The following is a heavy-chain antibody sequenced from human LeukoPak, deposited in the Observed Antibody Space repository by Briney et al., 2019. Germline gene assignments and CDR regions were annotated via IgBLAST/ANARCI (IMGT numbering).Heavy chain of an antibody. V-gene: IGHV4-30-4*01. CDR1: GGSISSGDYY. CDR3: AREYDSSGYPGYNWFDP. J-gene: IGHJ5*02. Sequence: PSETLSLTCTVSGGSISSGDYYWSWIRQPPGKGLEWIGYIYYSGSTYYNPSLKSRVTISVDTSKNQFSLKLSSVTAADTAVYYCAREYDSSGYPGYNWFDPWGQGTLVTVSS. D-gene: IGHD3-22*01. CDR2: IYYSGST.